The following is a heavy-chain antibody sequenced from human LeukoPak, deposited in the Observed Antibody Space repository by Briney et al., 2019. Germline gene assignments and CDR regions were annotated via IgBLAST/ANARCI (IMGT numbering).Heavy chain of an antibody. J-gene: IGHJ6*02. V-gene: IGHV3-33*01. CDR1: GFTFSSYG. CDR3: VRGKSGMDV. CDR2: IWHDGSNK. Sequence: GGSLRLSCEASGFTFSSYGMHWVRQAPGKGLEWVAVIWHDGSNKYYADSVKGRSTISRDNSKNTLYLQMNSLRAEDTGVYYCVRGKSGMDVWGHGTTVTVSS.